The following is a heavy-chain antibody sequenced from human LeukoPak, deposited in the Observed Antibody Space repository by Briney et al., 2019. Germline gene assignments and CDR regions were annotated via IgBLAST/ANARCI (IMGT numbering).Heavy chain of an antibody. CDR3: ARSGLGYSGYDFDY. CDR2: IKQDGSEK. Sequence: PGGSLRLSCAASGFTSSSYWMSWVRQAPGKGLEWVANIKQDGSEKYYVDSVKGRFTISRDNAKNSLYLQMNSLRAEDTAVYYCARSGLGYSGYDFDYWGQGTLVTVSS. V-gene: IGHV3-7*01. J-gene: IGHJ4*02. CDR1: GFTSSSYW. D-gene: IGHD5-12*01.